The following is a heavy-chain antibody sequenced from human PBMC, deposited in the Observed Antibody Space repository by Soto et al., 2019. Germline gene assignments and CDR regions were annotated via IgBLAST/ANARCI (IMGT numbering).Heavy chain of an antibody. Sequence: PSETLSLTCTVSGGSISSSSYYWGWIRQPPGKGLEWIGSIYYSGSTYYNPSLKSRVTISVDTSKNQFSLKLSSVTAADTAVYYCARGRKEMATQFGAFDSWGQGTMVTVSS. D-gene: IGHD5-12*01. CDR2: IYYSGST. CDR1: GGSISSSSYY. V-gene: IGHV4-39*01. J-gene: IGHJ3*02. CDR3: ARGRKEMATQFGAFDS.